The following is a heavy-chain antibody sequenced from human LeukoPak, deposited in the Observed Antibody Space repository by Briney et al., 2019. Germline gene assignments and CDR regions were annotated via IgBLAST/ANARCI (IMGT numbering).Heavy chain of an antibody. D-gene: IGHD2-15*01. CDR3: ARRGRGDYFDY. J-gene: IGHJ4*02. CDR2: IYHSGST. CDR1: GGSISSGGYS. Sequence: PSQTLSLTCAVSGGSISSGGYSWSWLRQLPGKGLEWIGYIYHSGSTYYNPSLKSRVTISVDTSKNQFSLKLSSVTAADTAVYYCARRGRGDYFDYWGQGTLVTVSS. V-gene: IGHV4-30-2*03.